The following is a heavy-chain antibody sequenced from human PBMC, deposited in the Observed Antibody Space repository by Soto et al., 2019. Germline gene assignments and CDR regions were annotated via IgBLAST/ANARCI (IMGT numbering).Heavy chain of an antibody. CDR1: GFTFSSYA. Sequence: QVQLVESGGGVVQPGRSLRLSCAASGFTFSSYAMHWVRQAPGKGLEWVAVISYDGSNKYYADSVKGRFTISRDNSKNPLYLQMNSLRAEDTAVYYCAREVVTGGVSWFDPWGQGTLVTVSS. D-gene: IGHD7-27*01. CDR2: ISYDGSNK. J-gene: IGHJ5*02. CDR3: AREVVTGGVSWFDP. V-gene: IGHV3-30-3*01.